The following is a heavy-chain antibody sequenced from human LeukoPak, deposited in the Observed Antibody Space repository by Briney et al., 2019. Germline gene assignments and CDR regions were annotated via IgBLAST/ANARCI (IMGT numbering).Heavy chain of an antibody. J-gene: IGHJ4*02. D-gene: IGHD1-26*01. CDR1: GFTVSSNY. CDR3: GRWGGGSYLYFDY. Sequence: GGSLRLSCVASGFTVSSNYMSWVRQAPGKGLEWVSSIYSAGSTYYADSVKGRFTISRDSSTNTVYLQMNSLRTEDTAVYFCGRWGGGSYLYFDYWGQGTLVTVSS. V-gene: IGHV3-66*02. CDR2: IYSAGST.